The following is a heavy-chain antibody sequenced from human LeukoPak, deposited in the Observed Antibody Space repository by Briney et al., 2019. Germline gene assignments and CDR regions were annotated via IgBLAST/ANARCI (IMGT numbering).Heavy chain of an antibody. CDR1: RFTVSSNY. CDR3: ARYRNYYDSSGYYPFDY. J-gene: IGHJ4*02. V-gene: IGHV3-53*01. CDR2: IYSGGGT. D-gene: IGHD3-22*01. Sequence: GGSLRLSCAASRFTVSSNYMSWVRQAPGKGLQWVSVIYSGGGTYYADSVKGRFTISRDNSKNTLYLQMNSLRAEDTAVYYCARYRNYYDSSGYYPFDYWGQGTLVTVSS.